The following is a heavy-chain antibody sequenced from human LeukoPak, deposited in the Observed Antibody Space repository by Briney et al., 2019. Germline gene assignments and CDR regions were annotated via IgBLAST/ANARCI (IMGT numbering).Heavy chain of an antibody. CDR1: GFTFSSYW. CDR2: INSDGSST. J-gene: IGHJ1*01. CDR3: ARGVEVVTATDAEYFQH. D-gene: IGHD2-21*02. V-gene: IGHV3-74*01. Sequence: GGSLRLSCAASGFTFSSYWMHWVRQAPGKGLVWVSRINSDGSSTSYADSVKGRFTISRDNAKNTLYLQMNSLRAEDTAVYCCARGVEVVTATDAEYFQHWGQGTLVTVSS.